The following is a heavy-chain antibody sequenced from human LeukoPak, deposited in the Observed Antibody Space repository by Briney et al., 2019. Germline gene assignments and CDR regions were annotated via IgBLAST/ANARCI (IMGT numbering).Heavy chain of an antibody. J-gene: IGHJ4*02. Sequence: GGSLRLSGAASGFTFSSYAMSWVRQAPGKGLEWVSAISGSGGSTYFADSVKGRFTISRDNSNNTLYLQMNSLRAEDTAVYYCAKLLSMYQLLYPTHFDYWGQGTLVTVSS. CDR1: GFTFSSYA. CDR3: AKLLSMYQLLYPTHFDY. V-gene: IGHV3-23*01. CDR2: ISGSGGST. D-gene: IGHD2-2*02.